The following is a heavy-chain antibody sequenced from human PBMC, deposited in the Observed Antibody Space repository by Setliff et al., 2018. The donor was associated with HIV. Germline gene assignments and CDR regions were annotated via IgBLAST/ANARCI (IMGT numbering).Heavy chain of an antibody. J-gene: IGHJ4*02. CDR2: IYYSGST. CDR1: GVSTSSTSHY. CDR3: ARHISDFWSNYQTPFDY. Sequence: PSETLSLTCTVSGVSTSSTSHYWGWIRQPPGKGLEWIGSIYYSGSTYYNPSLKSRVTISVDTSKNQFSLNLSSVTVADTAVYYCARHISDFWSNYQTPFDYWGQGTLVTVSS. V-gene: IGHV4-39*01. D-gene: IGHD3-3*01.